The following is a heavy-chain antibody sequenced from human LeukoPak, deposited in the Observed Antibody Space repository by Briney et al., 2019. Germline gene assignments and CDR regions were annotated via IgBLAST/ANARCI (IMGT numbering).Heavy chain of an antibody. CDR1: GFTFSIYW. Sequence: GGSLRLSCAASGFTFSIYWMHWVRQAPGKGLVWVSRINSDGTSTGYADSVRGRFTISRDNAEDTLYLQMNSLGAEDTAVYYCARDFDQPSGNWGQGTLVTASS. V-gene: IGHV3-74*01. D-gene: IGHD3-9*01. J-gene: IGHJ4*02. CDR3: ARDFDQPSGN. CDR2: INSDGTST.